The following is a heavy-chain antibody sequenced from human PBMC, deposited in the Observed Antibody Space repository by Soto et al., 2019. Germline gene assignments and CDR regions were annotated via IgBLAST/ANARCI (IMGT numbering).Heavy chain of an antibody. CDR3: AAATVTEQYYYYYGMDV. J-gene: IGHJ6*02. V-gene: IGHV1-2*04. CDR1: GYTFTGYY. Sequence: ASVKVSCKASGYTFTGYYMHWVRQAPGQGLEWMGWINPNSGGTNYAQKFQGWVTMTRDTSISTAYMELSRLRSDDTAVYYCAAATVTEQYYYYYGMDVWGQGTMVTVSS. CDR2: INPNSGGT. D-gene: IGHD4-17*01.